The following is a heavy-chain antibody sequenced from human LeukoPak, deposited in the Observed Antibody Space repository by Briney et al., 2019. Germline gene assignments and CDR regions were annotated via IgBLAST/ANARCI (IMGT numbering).Heavy chain of an antibody. D-gene: IGHD3-22*01. Sequence: ASVKVSCKASGYTFTSYGISWVRQAPGQGLEWMGWISAYNGNTNYAQKLQGRVTMTTDTSTSTAYMELRSLRSDGTAVYYCARDDHYYDSSGYYHYWGQGTLVTVSS. CDR3: ARDDHYYDSSGYYHY. J-gene: IGHJ4*02. CDR1: GYTFTSYG. CDR2: ISAYNGNT. V-gene: IGHV1-18*01.